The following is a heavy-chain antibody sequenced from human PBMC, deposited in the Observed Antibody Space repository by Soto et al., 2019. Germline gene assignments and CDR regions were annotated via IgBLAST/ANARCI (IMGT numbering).Heavy chain of an antibody. Sequence: DVQLLESGGGLVQPGGSLRLSCAASGFTFSSCAMSWVRQAPGKGLEWVSAISGSGANTYYADSVKGRFTISRDNSKNTLDLRMNSLRGEDTAVYYCSQGSDSGYDDVHSYYYVDVWGKGTTVTVSS. CDR2: ISGSGANT. J-gene: IGHJ6*03. CDR1: GFTFSSCA. D-gene: IGHD5-12*01. V-gene: IGHV3-23*01. CDR3: SQGSDSGYDDVHSYYYVDV.